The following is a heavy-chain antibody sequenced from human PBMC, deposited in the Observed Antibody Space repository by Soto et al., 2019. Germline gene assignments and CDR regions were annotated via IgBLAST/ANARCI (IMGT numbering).Heavy chain of an antibody. CDR2: ISWNSGNI. Sequence: EVQLVESGGGLVQPGRSLRLSCAASGFFFEDYAMHWVRQAPGKGLEWVSAISWNSGNIGYADSVKGRFTISRDNAKNSLYLQMNSLRTEDTAFYCCAKDMRSSQSGSYAAELWGQGTLVTVSS. J-gene: IGHJ4*02. CDR3: AKDMRSSQSGSYAAEL. CDR1: GFFFEDYA. D-gene: IGHD6-25*01. V-gene: IGHV3-9*01.